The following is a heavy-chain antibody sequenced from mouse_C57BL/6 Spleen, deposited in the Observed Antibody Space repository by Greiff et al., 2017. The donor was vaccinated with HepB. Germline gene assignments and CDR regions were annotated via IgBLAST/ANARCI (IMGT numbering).Heavy chain of an antibody. CDR1: GYTFTSYW. V-gene: IGHV1-55*01. CDR2: IYPGSGST. Sequence: QVQLQQPGAELVKPGASVKMSCKASGYTFTSYWITWVKQRPGQGLEWIGDIYPGSGSTNYNEKFKSKATLTVDTSSSTAYMRLSSLTSEDSAVYNGARWGDYDSYAMDYWGQGTSVTVSS. D-gene: IGHD2-4*01. CDR3: ARWGDYDSYAMDY. J-gene: IGHJ4*01.